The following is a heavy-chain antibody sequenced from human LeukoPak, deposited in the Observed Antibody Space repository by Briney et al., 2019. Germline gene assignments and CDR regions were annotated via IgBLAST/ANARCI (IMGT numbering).Heavy chain of an antibody. D-gene: IGHD6-13*01. Sequence: GGSLRLSCAASGFTFSSYSMNWVRQAPGKGLEWVSSISSSSSYIYYADSVKGRFTISRDNAKNSLYLQMNSLRAEDTAVYYCARVIAAAAYYYGMDVWGKGTTVTVSS. CDR1: GFTFSSYS. CDR2: ISSSSSYI. V-gene: IGHV3-21*01. CDR3: ARVIAAAAYYYGMDV. J-gene: IGHJ6*04.